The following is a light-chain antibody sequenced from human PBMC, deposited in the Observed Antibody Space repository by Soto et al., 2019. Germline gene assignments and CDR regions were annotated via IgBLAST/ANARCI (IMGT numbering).Light chain of an antibody. CDR3: SSYTTTSTYV. CDR2: EVH. J-gene: IGLJ1*01. V-gene: IGLV2-14*01. CDR1: SGDIGEYDY. Sequence: QSALTQPASVSGSPGQSFTISCTGTSGDIGEYDYVSWFQQHAGKAPKLLIYEVHDRPSGVSNRFSGSKSGNTASLTISGLRAEDEADYFCSSYTTTSTYVFGTGTKVTVL.